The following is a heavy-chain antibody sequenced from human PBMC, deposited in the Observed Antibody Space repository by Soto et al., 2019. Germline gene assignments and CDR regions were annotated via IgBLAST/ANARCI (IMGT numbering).Heavy chain of an antibody. V-gene: IGHV1-3*01. CDR3: ARVISTYYYDSSGYALDY. CDR1: GYTFTSYA. Sequence: ASVKVSCKASGYTFTSYAMHWVRQAPGQRLEWMGWINAGNGNTKYSQKFQGRVTITRDTSASTAYMELSSLRSEDTAVYYCARVISTYYYDSSGYALDYWGQGTLVTVSS. CDR2: INAGNGNT. J-gene: IGHJ4*02. D-gene: IGHD3-22*01.